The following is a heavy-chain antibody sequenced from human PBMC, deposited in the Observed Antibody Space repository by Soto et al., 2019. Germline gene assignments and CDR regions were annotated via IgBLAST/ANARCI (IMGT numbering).Heavy chain of an antibody. D-gene: IGHD3-16*02. CDR3: ARDLGGNYRYFDY. J-gene: IGHJ4*02. Sequence: SETLSLTCTVSGGSISSYYWSWIRQPPGKGLERIGYVYYSGSTHYNPSLDSRVTISVDTSKNQFSLRLSSVTAADTAVYYCARDLGGNYRYFDYWGQGILVTVSS. V-gene: IGHV4-59*01. CDR1: GGSISSYY. CDR2: VYYSGST.